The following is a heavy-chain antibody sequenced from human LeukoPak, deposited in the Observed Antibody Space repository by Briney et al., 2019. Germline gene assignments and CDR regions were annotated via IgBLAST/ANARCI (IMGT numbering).Heavy chain of an antibody. CDR3: AREIYGIDS. V-gene: IGHV3-7*01. D-gene: IGHD4-17*01. CDR1: GFTFGSYW. J-gene: IGHJ4*02. Sequence: GGSLRLSCAASGFTFGSYWLSWVHQAPGKGLEWVANINQDGSKKNYVDSVKGRFTTSRDNAKNSVYLQMDSLRAGDTAVYYCAREIYGIDSWGQGTPVAVSS. CDR2: INQDGSKK.